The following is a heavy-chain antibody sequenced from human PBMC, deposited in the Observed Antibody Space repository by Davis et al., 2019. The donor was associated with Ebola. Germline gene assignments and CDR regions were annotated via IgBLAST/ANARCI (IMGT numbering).Heavy chain of an antibody. D-gene: IGHD1/OR15-1a*01. CDR3: ASDASKQKYYYYGMDV. CDR2: ISGSGGST. V-gene: IGHV3-23*01. J-gene: IGHJ6*02. CDR1: GFTFSSYA. Sequence: GESLKISCAASGFTFSSYAMSWVRQAPGKGLEWVSAISGSGGSTYYADSVKGRFTISRDNSKNTLYLQMNSLRAEDTAVYYCASDASKQKYYYYGMDVWGQGTTVTVSS.